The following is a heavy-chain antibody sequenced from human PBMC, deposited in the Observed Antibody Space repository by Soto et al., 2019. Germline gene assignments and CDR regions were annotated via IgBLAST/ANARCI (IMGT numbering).Heavy chain of an antibody. D-gene: IGHD2-15*01. CDR3: AMGCSGGSCYSSYYYGMDV. J-gene: IGHJ6*02. CDR2: INAGNGNT. Sequence: GASVKVSCKASGHTFTSYAMHWVRQAPGQRLEWMGWINAGNGNTKYSQKFQGRVTITRDTSASTAYMELSSLRSEDTAVYYCAMGCSGGSCYSSYYYGMDVWGQGTTVTVSS. CDR1: GHTFTSYA. V-gene: IGHV1-3*01.